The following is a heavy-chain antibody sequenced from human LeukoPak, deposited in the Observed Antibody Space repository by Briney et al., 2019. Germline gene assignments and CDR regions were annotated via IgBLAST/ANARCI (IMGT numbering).Heavy chain of an antibody. J-gene: IGHJ4*02. D-gene: IGHD2/OR15-2a*01. CDR3: TRDLNIGY. CDR2: IRDKSFGGRT. Sequence: PGGSLRLSCAASVFTFSSYAMSLVRQAPGKGLEWVGFIRDKSFGGRTEYAPSVKGRFTISRDDSKSIAYLQMNSLKTEDTAVYYCTRDLNIGYWGQGTLVTVSS. CDR1: VFTFSSYA. V-gene: IGHV3-49*04.